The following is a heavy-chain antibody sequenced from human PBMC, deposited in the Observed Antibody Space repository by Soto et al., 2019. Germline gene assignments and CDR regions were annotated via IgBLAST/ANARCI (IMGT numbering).Heavy chain of an antibody. V-gene: IGHV5-51*01. J-gene: IGHJ4*02. D-gene: IGHD2-8*01. Sequence: ESLKISCKASGYGLTNSWIGWVRHMPGKGLEWMGTIYPADSETRYSPSFQGQVTISADKSTSTAYVQWSGLGASDTAIYYCATQYCTTNSCYFDSWGQGTLVTVSS. CDR3: ATQYCTTNSCYFDS. CDR2: IYPADSET. CDR1: GYGLTNSW.